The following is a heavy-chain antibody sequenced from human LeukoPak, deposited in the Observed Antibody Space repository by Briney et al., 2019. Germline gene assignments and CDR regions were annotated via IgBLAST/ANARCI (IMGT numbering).Heavy chain of an antibody. CDR2: INDSGGST. J-gene: IGHJ4*02. Sequence: PGGSLRLSCAASGFTFSSYGMSWVRQAPGKGLEWVSAINDSGGSTYYADSVKGRFTISRDNSKNTLYPQMNSLRAEDTAVYYCAKPAISSRGWYYDYWGQGTLVTVSS. V-gene: IGHV3-23*01. D-gene: IGHD6-19*01. CDR3: AKPAISSRGWYYDY. CDR1: GFTFSSYG.